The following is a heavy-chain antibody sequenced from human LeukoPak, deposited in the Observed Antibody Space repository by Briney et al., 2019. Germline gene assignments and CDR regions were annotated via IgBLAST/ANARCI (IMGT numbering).Heavy chain of an antibody. J-gene: IGHJ3*02. CDR1: GSTFSSYG. CDR3: ARDRGGWYKDALDI. V-gene: IGHV3-30*03. D-gene: IGHD6-19*01. Sequence: GRSLRLSCAASGSTFSSYGMHWVRQGPGKGLEWVAYISYDGRNKYYGDSLKGRFTISRDNPNNTLHLQMSNLSPEDTAVYHCARDRGGWYKDALDIWGQGTWVTISS. CDR2: ISYDGRNK.